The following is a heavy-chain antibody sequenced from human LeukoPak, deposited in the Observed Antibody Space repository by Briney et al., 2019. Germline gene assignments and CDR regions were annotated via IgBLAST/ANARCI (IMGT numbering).Heavy chain of an antibody. J-gene: IGHJ4*02. CDR2: IRRRAYGGAA. CDR3: SRNGLVDFDY. V-gene: IGHV3-49*04. Sequence: PGGSLRLSCTTSGFAFDDFAMSWVRQPAGKGLEWVGFIRRRAYGGAAEYAASVKGRFIISRDDSKGIAYLQMNSLKTEDTAVYHCSRNGLVDFDYWGQGSRVIVSP. CDR1: GFAFDDFA.